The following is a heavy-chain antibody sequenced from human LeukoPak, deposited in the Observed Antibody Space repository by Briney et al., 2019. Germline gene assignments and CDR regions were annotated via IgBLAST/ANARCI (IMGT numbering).Heavy chain of an antibody. V-gene: IGHV1-8*01. CDR3: ARGSLYDFWSGNNWFDP. Sequence: ASVKVSCKASGYTFTSYDINWVRQATGQGLEWMGWMNPNSGNTGYAQKFQGRVTMTRNTSISTAYMELGSLRSEDTAVYYCARGSLYDFWSGNNWFDPWGQGTLVTVSS. CDR2: MNPNSGNT. CDR1: GYTFTSYD. J-gene: IGHJ5*02. D-gene: IGHD3-3*01.